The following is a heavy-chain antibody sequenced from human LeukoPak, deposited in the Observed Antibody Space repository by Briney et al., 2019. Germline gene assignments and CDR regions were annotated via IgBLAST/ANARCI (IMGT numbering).Heavy chain of an antibody. CDR3: ARDPIRYYDSNPFDP. J-gene: IGHJ5*02. D-gene: IGHD3-22*01. Sequence: GSLRLSCAACGFSFSSYWMSWVRQAPGKGLEWVANIKQDGSEKSYVDSVRGRFTISRDNAKNSLYLQMTSLRVEDTAVYYCARDPIRYYDSNPFDPWGQGTLVTVSS. CDR1: GFSFSSYW. V-gene: IGHV3-7*01. CDR2: IKQDGSEK.